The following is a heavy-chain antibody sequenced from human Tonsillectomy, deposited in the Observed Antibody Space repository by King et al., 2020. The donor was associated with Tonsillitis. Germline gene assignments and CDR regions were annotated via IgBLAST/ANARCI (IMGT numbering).Heavy chain of an antibody. CDR3: ARDCPASGSGCSCYSGWFDT. CDR2: IYYSGST. CDR1: GGSISSYY. J-gene: IGHJ5*02. V-gene: IGHV4-59*01. Sequence: QLQESGPGLVKPSETLSLTCTVSGGSISSYYWSWIRQPPGKGLEWIGYIYYSGSTNYNPSLKSRVTISVDTSKNQFSLKLSSVTAADTAVYYCARDCPASGSGCSCYSGWFDTWGQGTLVTVSS. D-gene: IGHD2-15*01.